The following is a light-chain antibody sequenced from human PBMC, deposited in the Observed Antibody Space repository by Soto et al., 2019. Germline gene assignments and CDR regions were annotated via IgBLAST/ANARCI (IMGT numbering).Light chain of an antibody. V-gene: IGKV3-20*01. CDR2: GAT. CDR3: QRYGSSPMYT. Sequence: DIVLTQSPGTQSSSPGERATLSCRASQSVSSNYLAWYQQQPGQAPRLLIYGATNRSIGIAERFSGSGAGTDVSLPISRLQPDDFAVYFCQRYGSSPMYTFGQGTKLEIK. CDR1: QSVSSNY. J-gene: IGKJ2*01.